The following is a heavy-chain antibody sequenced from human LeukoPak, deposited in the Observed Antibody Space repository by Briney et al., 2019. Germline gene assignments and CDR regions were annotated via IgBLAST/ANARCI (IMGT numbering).Heavy chain of an antibody. D-gene: IGHD1-26*01. CDR1: GGSFSGYY. Sequence: SETLSLTCAVHGGSFSGYYWSWIRQPPGKGLEWIGEINHSGSTNYNPSLKSRVTISVDTSKNQFSLKLGSVTAADTAVYYCTKNSGSYFSRFFDYWGQGTLVTVSS. CDR2: INHSGST. V-gene: IGHV4-34*01. J-gene: IGHJ4*02. CDR3: TKNSGSYFSRFFDY.